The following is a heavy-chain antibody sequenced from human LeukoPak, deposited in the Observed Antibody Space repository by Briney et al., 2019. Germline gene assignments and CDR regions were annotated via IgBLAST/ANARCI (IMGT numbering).Heavy chain of an antibody. J-gene: IGHJ5*01. CDR3: AKDDNWLQFES. V-gene: IGHV3-30*18. Sequence: GGSLRLSCAASGFTFSSYGMHWVRQAPGKGLEWVAVISYDGSNKYYADSVKGRFTISRDNSRNTLYLQMNSLRAEDTAVYYCAKDDNWLQFESWGQGTLVTVSS. CDR1: GFTFSSYG. D-gene: IGHD5-24*01. CDR2: ISYDGSNK.